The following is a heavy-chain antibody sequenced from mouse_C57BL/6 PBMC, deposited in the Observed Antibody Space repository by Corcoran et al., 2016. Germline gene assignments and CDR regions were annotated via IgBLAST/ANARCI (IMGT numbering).Heavy chain of an antibody. CDR2: IYPGDGDT. J-gene: IGHJ1*03. CDR1: GYAISSYW. V-gene: IGHV1-80*01. D-gene: IGHD2-4*01. CDR3: ARHYDYDVGYFDV. Sequence: QVQLQQSGAELVKPGASVKISCKASGYAISSYWMNWVKQRPGKGLEWIGQIYPGDGDTNYNGKFKGKATLTADKSSSTAYMQLSSLTSEDSAVYFCARHYDYDVGYFDVWGTGTTVTVSS.